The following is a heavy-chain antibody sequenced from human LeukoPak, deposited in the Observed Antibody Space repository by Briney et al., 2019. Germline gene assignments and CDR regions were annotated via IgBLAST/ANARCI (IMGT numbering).Heavy chain of an antibody. V-gene: IGHV4-4*07. J-gene: IGHJ2*01. CDR2: IYSSGSA. CDR3: ARNVGGSSYGSAFWYFDF. D-gene: IGHD1-26*01. CDR1: GVSIGSYY. Sequence: KPSETLSLTCTVSGVSIGSYYWSWIRQPAGKGLEWIGRIYSSGSANYNPSLKSRVSISADKSKKQFALKLTSVTAADTGVYYCARNVGGSSYGSAFWYFDFWGRGTLVAVSS.